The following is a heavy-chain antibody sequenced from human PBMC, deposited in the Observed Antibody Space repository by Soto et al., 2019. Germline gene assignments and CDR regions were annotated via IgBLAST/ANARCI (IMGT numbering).Heavy chain of an antibody. J-gene: IGHJ4*02. V-gene: IGHV3-74*01. CDR3: AREHCSGGTCYVDY. D-gene: IGHD2-15*01. CDR1: GFTFSSYW. CDR2: INSDGSST. Sequence: EVQLVESGGGLVQPGGSLRLSCVASGFTFSSYWMHWVRQAPGKGLVWVSRINSDGSSTSYADSVKGRFTISRDNAKNTLYLQINSLRAEDTAVYFCAREHCSGGTCYVDYWGQGTLVTVSS.